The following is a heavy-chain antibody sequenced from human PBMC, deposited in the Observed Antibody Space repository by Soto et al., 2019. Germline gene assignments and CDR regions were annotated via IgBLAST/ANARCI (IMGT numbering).Heavy chain of an antibody. D-gene: IGHD6-13*01. CDR3: ARSAGGYSSSWYPPDAFDI. CDR1: SGSIGSSNW. J-gene: IGHJ3*02. Sequence: QVQLQESGPGLVKPSGTLSLTCAVSSGSIGSSNWWSWVRQPPGKGLEWIGEIYHSGSTNYNPSLKSRVTISVDKSKNQFSLKLSSVTAADTAVYYCARSAGGYSSSWYPPDAFDIWGQGTMVTVSS. CDR2: IYHSGST. V-gene: IGHV4-4*02.